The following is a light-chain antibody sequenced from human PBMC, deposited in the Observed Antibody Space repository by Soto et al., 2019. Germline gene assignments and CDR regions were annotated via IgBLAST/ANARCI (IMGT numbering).Light chain of an antibody. Sequence: DIQMTQPPSALSASVGDRVTITCRASQHSSIYLNWYQQKPGKAPKVLISAASSLQSAVPPRFSGSRSETDFTLTISSLQPEDFVVYYCQQYSNWPPNTFGQGTRLEIK. J-gene: IGKJ5*01. V-gene: IGKV1-39*01. CDR2: AAS. CDR3: QQYSNWPPNT. CDR1: QHSSIY.